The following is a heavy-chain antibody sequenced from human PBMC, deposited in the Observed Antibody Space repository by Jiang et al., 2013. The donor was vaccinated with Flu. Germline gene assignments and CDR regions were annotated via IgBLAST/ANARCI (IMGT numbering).Heavy chain of an antibody. CDR3: ARDHCSGGSCYGMDV. J-gene: IGHJ6*02. CDR1: GGSISSYY. V-gene: IGHV4-59*01. Sequence: TLSLTCTVSGGSISSYYWSWIRQPPGKGLEWIGYIYYSGSTNYNPSLKSRVTISVDTSKNQFSLKLSSVTAADTAVYYCARDHCSGGSCYGMDVWGQGTTVTVSS. CDR2: IYYSGST. D-gene: IGHD2-15*01.